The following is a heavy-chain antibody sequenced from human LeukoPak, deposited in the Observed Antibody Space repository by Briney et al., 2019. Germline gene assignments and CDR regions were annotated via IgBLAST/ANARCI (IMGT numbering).Heavy chain of an antibody. Sequence: SETLSLTCAVYGGSFSGYYWSWIRQPPGKGLEWIGEINHSGSTNYNPSLKSRVTISVDTSKNQFSLKLSSVTVADTAVYYCARAVAADPWGQGTLVTVSS. CDR2: INHSGST. CDR3: ARAVAADP. CDR1: GGSFSGYY. D-gene: IGHD6-19*01. J-gene: IGHJ5*02. V-gene: IGHV4-34*01.